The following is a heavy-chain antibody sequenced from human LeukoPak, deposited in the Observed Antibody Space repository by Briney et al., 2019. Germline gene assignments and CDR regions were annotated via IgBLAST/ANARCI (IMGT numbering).Heavy chain of an antibody. CDR2: IDPSDSYT. D-gene: IGHD3-10*01. Sequence: GESLKISYQGSGYTFTNYWISWVRRMPGKGLEWMGRIDPSDSYTNYSPSFQGHVTISADKSISTAYLQWSSLKASDTAMYYCARRPGGPWGQGTLVTVSS. CDR3: ARRPGGP. V-gene: IGHV5-10-1*01. J-gene: IGHJ5*02. CDR1: GYTFTNYW.